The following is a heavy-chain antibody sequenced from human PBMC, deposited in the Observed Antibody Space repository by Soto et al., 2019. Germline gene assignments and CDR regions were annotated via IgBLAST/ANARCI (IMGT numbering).Heavy chain of an antibody. Sequence: GGSLRLSCSASGFTFSSYAMHWVRQAPGKGLEYVSAISSNGGSTYYADSVKGRFTISRDNSKNTLYLQMSSLRAGDTAVYYCVKGSRGIMITFGGVIVGLAYWGQGTLVTVSS. J-gene: IGHJ4*02. CDR1: GFTFSSYA. CDR3: VKGSRGIMITFGGVIVGLAY. CDR2: ISSNGGST. D-gene: IGHD3-16*02. V-gene: IGHV3-64D*08.